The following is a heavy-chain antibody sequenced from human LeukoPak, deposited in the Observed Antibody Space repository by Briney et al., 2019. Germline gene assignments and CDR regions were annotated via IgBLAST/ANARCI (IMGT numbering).Heavy chain of an antibody. V-gene: IGHV3-7*03. J-gene: IGHJ4*02. CDR1: GFTFSTYA. CDR2: IKQDGSEK. D-gene: IGHD3-16*02. Sequence: GGSLRLSCAASGFTFSTYAMSWVRQAPGKGLEWVANIKQDGSEKYYVDSVKGRFTISRDNAKNSLYLQMNSLRAEDTAVYYCARSDKYDYVWGSYPRPPAFDYWGQGTLVTVSP. CDR3: ARSDKYDYVWGSYPRPPAFDY.